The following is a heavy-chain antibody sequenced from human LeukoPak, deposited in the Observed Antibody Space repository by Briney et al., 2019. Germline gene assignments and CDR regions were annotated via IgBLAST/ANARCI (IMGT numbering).Heavy chain of an antibody. Sequence: ASVKVSCKVSGHSLRINDMHWVRQAPGQGLEWMGWINPNSGGTNYAQKFQGRVTMTRDTSISTAYMELSRLRSDDTAVYYCASGLEANIAAANWGQGTLVTVSS. D-gene: IGHD6-13*01. CDR3: ASGLEANIAAAN. CDR1: GHSLRIND. J-gene: IGHJ4*02. V-gene: IGHV1-2*02. CDR2: INPNSGGT.